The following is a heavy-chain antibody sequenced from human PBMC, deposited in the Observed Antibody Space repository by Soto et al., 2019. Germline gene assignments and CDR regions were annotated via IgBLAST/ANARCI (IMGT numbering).Heavy chain of an antibody. CDR2: TYYRSKWYN. D-gene: IGHD3-10*01. CDR3: ARGNEVLWFGDRQRAYYYGMDV. V-gene: IGHV6-1*01. Sequence: QVQLQQSGPGLVKPSQTLSLTCAISGDSVFSNSAAWNWIRQSPSRGLEWLGRTYYRSKWYNDYAVSVKSRITINPDTSKNQFSVQLNSVTPEDTAVYYCARGNEVLWFGDRQRAYYYGMDVWGQGTTVTVSS. CDR1: GDSVFSNSAA. J-gene: IGHJ6*02.